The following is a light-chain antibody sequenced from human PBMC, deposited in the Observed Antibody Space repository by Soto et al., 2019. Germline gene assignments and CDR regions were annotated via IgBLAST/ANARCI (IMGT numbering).Light chain of an antibody. Sequence: DIEMTQSPATLSSKIGKRSTLXSRASQSVSSYLAWYQQKPGQAPRLLIYDASNRATGIPARFSGSGSGTDFTLTISSLEPEDFAVYYCQQRSNSWTFGQGTKVDIK. CDR2: DAS. CDR3: QQRSNSWT. CDR1: QSVSSY. V-gene: IGKV3-11*01. J-gene: IGKJ1*01.